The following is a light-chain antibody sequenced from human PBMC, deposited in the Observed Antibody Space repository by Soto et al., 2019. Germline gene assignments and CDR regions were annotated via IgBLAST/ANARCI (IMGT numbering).Light chain of an antibody. J-gene: IGKJ4*01. CDR3: PQYASSPLT. Sequence: EIVLTQSPGTLSLSPGERATLSCRASQSVGRDYLAWYQQKPGQAPRLLIYHASNRATGIPDRFSGSGSGTDFTLTISRLEPEDFAEFYCPQYASSPLTFGGGTKVEIK. CDR1: QSVGRDY. V-gene: IGKV3-20*01. CDR2: HAS.